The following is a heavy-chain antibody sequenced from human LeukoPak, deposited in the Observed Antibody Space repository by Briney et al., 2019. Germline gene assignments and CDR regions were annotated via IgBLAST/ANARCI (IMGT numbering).Heavy chain of an antibody. V-gene: IGHV4-34*01. CDR1: GGSFSGYY. J-gene: IGHJ6*03. Sequence: SETLSLTCAVYGGSFSGYYWSWIRQPPGKGLEWIGEINHSGSTNYNPSLKSRVTISVDTSKNQFSLKLSSVTAADTAVYYCARGRGSGYDWVYYYYYYMDVWGKGTTVTVSS. D-gene: IGHD5-12*01. CDR3: ARGRGSGYDWVYYYYYYMDV. CDR2: INHSGST.